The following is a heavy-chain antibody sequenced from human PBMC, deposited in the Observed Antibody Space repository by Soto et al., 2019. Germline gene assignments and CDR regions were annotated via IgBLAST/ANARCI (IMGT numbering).Heavy chain of an antibody. CDR3: ARDRGYESSLGLYY. CDR2: IYYSGST. V-gene: IGHV4-59*06. J-gene: IGHJ4*02. CDR1: GGSISSYY. Sequence: SETMSLTCTVSGGSISSYYWSWIRQHPGKGLEWIGYIYYSGSTYYNPSLKSRVTISVDTSKKQFSLKLSSVTAADTAVYFCARDRGYESSLGLYYWGQGTLVTVSS. D-gene: IGHD3-22*01.